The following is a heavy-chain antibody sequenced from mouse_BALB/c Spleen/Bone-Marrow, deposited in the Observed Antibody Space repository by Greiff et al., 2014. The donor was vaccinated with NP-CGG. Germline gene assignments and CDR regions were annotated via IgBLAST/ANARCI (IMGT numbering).Heavy chain of an antibody. Sequence: VQLQQSGAELANPGASVKMSCKASGYTFTSYWMHWVKQRPGQGLEWIGYINPSTGYTDYNQKFKDKATLTADKSSSTAYMQLSSLTSEDSAVYYCARRLNWDWFAYWGQGTLVTVSA. CDR3: ARRLNWDWFAY. CDR2: INPSTGYT. V-gene: IGHV1-7*01. CDR1: GYTFTSYW. D-gene: IGHD4-1*01. J-gene: IGHJ3*01.